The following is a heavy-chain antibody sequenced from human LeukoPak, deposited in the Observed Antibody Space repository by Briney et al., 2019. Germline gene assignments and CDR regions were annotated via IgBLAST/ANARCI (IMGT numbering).Heavy chain of an antibody. CDR2: INHSGST. CDR1: GGSFSGYY. D-gene: IGHD1-26*01. J-gene: IGHJ5*02. V-gene: IGHV4-34*01. CDR3: ARGRSSGSYNWFDP. Sequence: SETLSLTCAVYGGSFSGYYWSWTRQPPGKGLEWIGEINHSGSTNYNPSLKSRVTISVDTSKNQFSLKLSSVTAADTAVYYCARGRSSGSYNWFDPWGQGTLVTVSS.